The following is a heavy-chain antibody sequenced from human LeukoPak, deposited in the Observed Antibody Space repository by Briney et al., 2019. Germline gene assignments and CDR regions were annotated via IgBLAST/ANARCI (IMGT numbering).Heavy chain of an antibody. J-gene: IGHJ4*02. CDR3: AISPGVVGGTSIDF. CDR2: ISESGGHT. CDR1: GGMFNNYA. D-gene: IGHD1-26*01. V-gene: IGHV3-23*01. Sequence: GGSLRPSCAASGGMFNNYAMSWIRQAPGRGLEWVSSISESGGHTYYANSVKGRFTISRDNSKKTLYLEVKSLRAEDTAVYYCAISPGVVGGTSIDFWGQGTLVTVSS.